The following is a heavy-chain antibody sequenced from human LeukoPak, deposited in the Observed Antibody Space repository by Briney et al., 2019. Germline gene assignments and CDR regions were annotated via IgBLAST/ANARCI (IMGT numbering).Heavy chain of an antibody. CDR3: ARDGAPSY. J-gene: IGHJ4*02. Sequence: PGGSLRLSCAASGFTFSNYAVSWVRQAPGKGLEWVSGISSSGGSTNYAGSVKGRFTISRDNAKNSLYLQMNSLRAEDTAVYYCARDGAPSYWGQGTLVTVSS. CDR2: ISSSGGST. D-gene: IGHD3-16*01. CDR1: GFTFSNYA. V-gene: IGHV3-23*01.